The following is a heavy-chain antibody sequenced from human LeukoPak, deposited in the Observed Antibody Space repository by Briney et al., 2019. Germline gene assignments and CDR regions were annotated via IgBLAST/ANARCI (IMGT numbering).Heavy chain of an antibody. V-gene: IGHV1-58*01. CDR2: IVVGSGNT. Sequence: ASVKVSCKASGFTSTSSAVQWVRQARGQRLEWIGWIVVGSGNTNYAQKFQERVTITRDMSTSTAYMELSSLRSEDTAVYYCATEIYYGSGSYSLYFDYWGQGTLVTVSS. D-gene: IGHD3-10*01. J-gene: IGHJ4*02. CDR3: ATEIYYGSGSYSLYFDY. CDR1: GFTSTSSA.